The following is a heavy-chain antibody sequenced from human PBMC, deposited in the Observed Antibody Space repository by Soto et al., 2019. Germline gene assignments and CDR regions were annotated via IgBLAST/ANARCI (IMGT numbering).Heavy chain of an antibody. J-gene: IGHJ6*03. CDR3: ATNTVTTGSYYYYMDV. CDR1: GYTLTELS. D-gene: IGHD4-17*01. Sequence: ASVKVSCKVSGYTLTELSMHWVRQAPGKGLEWMGGFDPEDGETIYAQKFQGRVTMTEDTSTDTAYMELSSLRSEDTAGYYCATNTVTTGSYYYYMDVWGKGTTVTVSS. V-gene: IGHV1-24*01. CDR2: FDPEDGET.